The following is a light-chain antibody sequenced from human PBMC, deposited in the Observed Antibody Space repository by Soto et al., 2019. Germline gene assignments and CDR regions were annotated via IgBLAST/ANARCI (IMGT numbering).Light chain of an antibody. CDR3: QQYGSSPWT. Sequence: DIVMTLSPGTLSVSPGEIATLSCRASQSVFTNLAWYQQKPGQAPRLLIYGASSRATGIPDRFSGSGSGTDFTLTISRLEPEDFAVYYCQQYGSSPWTFGQGTKVDIK. CDR1: QSVFTN. CDR2: GAS. V-gene: IGKV3-20*01. J-gene: IGKJ1*01.